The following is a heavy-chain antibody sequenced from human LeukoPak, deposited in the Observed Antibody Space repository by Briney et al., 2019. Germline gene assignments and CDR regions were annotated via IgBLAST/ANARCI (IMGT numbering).Heavy chain of an antibody. D-gene: IGHD6-13*01. J-gene: IGHJ6*02. V-gene: IGHV3-7*03. CDR3: AKEKGSSGWSPMDV. Sequence: GGSLRLSCAASGFPFSSYWMSWVRQAPGKGLEWVANIRHDGSETYYVDSLRGRFTISRDNAKNLVYLQMSSLRAEDTAVYYCAKEKGSSGWSPMDVWGQGTTVTVSS. CDR1: GFPFSSYW. CDR2: IRHDGSET.